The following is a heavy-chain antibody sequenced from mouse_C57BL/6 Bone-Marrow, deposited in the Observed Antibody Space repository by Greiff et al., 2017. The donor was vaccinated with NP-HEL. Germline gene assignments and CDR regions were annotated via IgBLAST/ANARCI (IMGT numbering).Heavy chain of an antibody. CDR2: ISNGGGST. Sequence: EVKLVESGGGLVQPGGSLKLSCAASGFTFSDYYMYWVRQTPEKRLEWVAYISNGGGSTYYPDTVKGRFTISRDNAKNTLYLQMSRLKSEDTAMYYCARHYGRRCPYFDYWGQGTTLTVYS. D-gene: IGHD1-1*01. CDR3: ARHYGRRCPYFDY. CDR1: GFTFSDYY. V-gene: IGHV5-12*01. J-gene: IGHJ2*01.